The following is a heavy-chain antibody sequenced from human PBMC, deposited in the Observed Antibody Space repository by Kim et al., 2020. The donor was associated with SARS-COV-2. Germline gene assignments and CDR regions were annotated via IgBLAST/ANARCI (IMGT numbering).Heavy chain of an antibody. Sequence: SVKVSCKASGGTFGSYAISWVRQAPGQGLEWMGGIIPIFGTANYAQKFQGRVTITADESTSTAYMELSSLRSEDTAVYYCARVEAYDSSGYYGDYWGQGTLVTVSS. J-gene: IGHJ4*02. V-gene: IGHV1-69*13. CDR1: GGTFGSYA. CDR2: IIPIFGTA. D-gene: IGHD3-22*01. CDR3: ARVEAYDSSGYYGDY.